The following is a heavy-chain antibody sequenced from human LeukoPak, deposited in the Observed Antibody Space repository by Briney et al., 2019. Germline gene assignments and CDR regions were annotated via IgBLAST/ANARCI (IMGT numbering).Heavy chain of an antibody. CDR1: GFTVSSNY. V-gene: IGHV3-66*01. CDR2: IYSGGST. Sequence: GGSLRLSCAASGFTVSSNYMSWVRQAPGKGLEWVSVIYSGGSTYYADSVKGRFTISRDNSKNTLYLQMNSLRAEDTAVYYCAKSYSSGWFGLYFDSWGQGTLVTVSS. CDR3: AKSYSSGWFGLYFDS. J-gene: IGHJ4*02. D-gene: IGHD6-19*01.